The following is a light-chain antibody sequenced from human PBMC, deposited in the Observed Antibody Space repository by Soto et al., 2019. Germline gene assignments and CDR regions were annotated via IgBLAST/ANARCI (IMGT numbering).Light chain of an antibody. V-gene: IGKV1-5*01. J-gene: IGKJ5*01. Sequence: DIQMTQSPSTLSASVGDRFAITFRASQTISTWLAWYQHKPGKAPNLLIYDASTLMSGVPSRFSGSGSGTEFTLTISSLQPGDFATYYCQQSETYPLTFGQGTRLEIK. CDR3: QQSETYPLT. CDR1: QTISTW. CDR2: DAS.